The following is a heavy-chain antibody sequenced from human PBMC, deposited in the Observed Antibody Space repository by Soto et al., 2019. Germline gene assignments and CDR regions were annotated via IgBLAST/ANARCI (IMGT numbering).Heavy chain of an antibody. CDR2: MYHSGST. V-gene: IGHV4-4*02. D-gene: IGHD3-10*01. Sequence: QVQLQESGPGLVKPSGTLSLTCAFSGGTISSDNWWTWVRQPPGKGLEWIGEMYHSGSTNYSPSLKSRVTQTVEQAENQFSLKLTSVTAADTALYYCARASAASMLRGAIINWGQGTLVTVSS. CDR3: ARASAASMLRGAIIN. CDR1: GGTISSDNW. J-gene: IGHJ4*02.